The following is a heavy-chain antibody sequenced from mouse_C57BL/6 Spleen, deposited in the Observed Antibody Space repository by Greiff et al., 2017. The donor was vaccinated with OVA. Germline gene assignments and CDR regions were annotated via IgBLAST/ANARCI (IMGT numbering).Heavy chain of an antibody. CDR3: ARFYYYGSSHGYFDV. Sequence: QVQLQQPGAELVKPGASVKLSCKASGYTFTSYWMHWVKQRPGQGLEWIGMIHPNSCSTNYNEKFKSKATLTVDKSSSTAYMQLSSLTSEDSAVYYCARFYYYGSSHGYFDVWGTGTTVTVSS. J-gene: IGHJ1*03. CDR2: IHPNSCST. CDR1: GYTFTSYW. V-gene: IGHV1-64*01. D-gene: IGHD1-1*01.